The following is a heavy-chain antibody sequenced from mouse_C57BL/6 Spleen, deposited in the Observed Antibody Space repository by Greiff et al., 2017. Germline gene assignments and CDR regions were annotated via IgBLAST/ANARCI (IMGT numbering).Heavy chain of an antibody. CDR3: TREGKGFAY. Sequence: EVKVVESGEGLVKPGGSLKLSCAASGFTFSSYAMSWVRQTPEKRLEWVAYISSGGDYIYYADTVKGRFTISRDNARNTLYLQMSSLKSEDTAMYYCTREGKGFAYWGQGTLVTVSA. V-gene: IGHV5-9-1*02. CDR2: ISSGGDYI. CDR1: GFTFSSYA. J-gene: IGHJ3*01.